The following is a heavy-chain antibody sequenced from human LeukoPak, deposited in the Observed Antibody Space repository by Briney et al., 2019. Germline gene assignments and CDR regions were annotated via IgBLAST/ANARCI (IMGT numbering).Heavy chain of an antibody. Sequence: ASVKVSCKASGYTFTSYYLYWVRQAPGQGLEWMGVINPSGGSTTSAQKFQGRVTMTRDTSTSTVYMELRSLRSEDTAVYYCARGDYDSSGYYEVWGQGTLVTVSS. CDR2: INPSGGST. V-gene: IGHV1-46*01. J-gene: IGHJ4*02. CDR1: GYTFTSYY. D-gene: IGHD3-22*01. CDR3: ARGDYDSSGYYEV.